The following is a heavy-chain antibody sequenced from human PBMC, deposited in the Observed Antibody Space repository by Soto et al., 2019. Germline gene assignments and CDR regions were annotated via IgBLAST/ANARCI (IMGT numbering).Heavy chain of an antibody. V-gene: IGHV3-23*01. CDR2: ISGSGGST. CDR3: AKVRGYGDYIRYWYLDL. D-gene: IGHD4-17*01. CDR1: GFTFSNYA. J-gene: IGHJ2*01. Sequence: EVQLLESGGGLVQPGGSLRLSCAASGFTFSNYAMTWVRQAPGKGLEWVSAISGSGGSTYYADSVKGRFTISRYNSKNTLYLQMNSLRDEDTAVYYCAKVRGYGDYIRYWYLDLWGRGNLLTVSS.